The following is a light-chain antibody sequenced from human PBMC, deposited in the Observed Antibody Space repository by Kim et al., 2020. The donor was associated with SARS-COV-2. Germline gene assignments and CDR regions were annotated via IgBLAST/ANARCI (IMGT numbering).Light chain of an antibody. V-gene: IGLV3-21*04. CDR2: YDD. CDR1: NIGTKT. J-gene: IGLJ1*01. Sequence: APGKTAVITCGGNNIGTKTVHWYQQKPGQAPVLLITYDDDRPSGIPERFSGSNSGNTATLTVSRVEAGDEADYYCQVWDGRIDKYVFGTGTKVTVL. CDR3: QVWDGRIDKYV.